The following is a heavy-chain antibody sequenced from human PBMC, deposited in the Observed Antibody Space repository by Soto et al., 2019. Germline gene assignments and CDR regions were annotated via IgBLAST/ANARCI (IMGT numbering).Heavy chain of an antibody. J-gene: IGHJ4*02. D-gene: IGHD6-19*01. CDR2: ISYDGSNK. Sequence: GGSLRLSCAASEFTFSSYGMHWVRQAPGKGLEWVAVISYDGSNKYYADSVKGRFTISRDNSKNTLYLQMNSLRAEDTAVYYCAKVLAVAGTVGYWGQGTLVTVSS. CDR1: EFTFSSYG. CDR3: AKVLAVAGTVGY. V-gene: IGHV3-30*18.